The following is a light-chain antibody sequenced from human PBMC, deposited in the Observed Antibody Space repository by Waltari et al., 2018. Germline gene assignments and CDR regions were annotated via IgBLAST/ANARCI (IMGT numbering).Light chain of an antibody. Sequence: QSALTQPASVSGSPGQSIPISCTGTSSAVGSYNLVSWYQQHPGKAPKLMIYEGSKRPSGVSNRFSGSKSGNTASLTISGLQAEDEADYYCCSYAGSCYVFGTGTKVTVL. J-gene: IGLJ1*01. CDR1: SSAVGSYNL. CDR3: CSYAGSCYV. V-gene: IGLV2-23*01. CDR2: EGS.